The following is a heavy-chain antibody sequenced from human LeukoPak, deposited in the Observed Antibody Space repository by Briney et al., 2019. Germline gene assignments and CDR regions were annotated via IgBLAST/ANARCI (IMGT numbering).Heavy chain of an antibody. CDR3: AKDLSYCSGGTCYTSRYYGMDV. CDR2: ISYDGSNK. V-gene: IGHV3-30*18. CDR1: GFTFSSYG. Sequence: PGGSLRLSCAASGFTFSSYGMHWVRQAPGKGLEWVAVISYDGSNKYYADSVKGRFTISRDNSKNTLYLQMNSLRAEDTAVYYCAKDLSYCSGGTCYTSRYYGMDVWGQGTTVTVSS. D-gene: IGHD2-15*01. J-gene: IGHJ6*02.